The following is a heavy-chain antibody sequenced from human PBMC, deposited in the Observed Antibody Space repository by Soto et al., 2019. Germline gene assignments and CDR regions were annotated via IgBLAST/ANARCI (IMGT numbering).Heavy chain of an antibody. J-gene: IGHJ6*03. V-gene: IGHV1-58*02. CDR1: GFTFTSSA. CDR3: AAGVHHCSSTSCPYYYYYYMDV. CDR2: IVVGSGNT. Sequence: SVKVSCKASGFTFTSSAMQWVRQARGQRLEWIGWIVVGSGNTNYAQKFQERVTITRDMSTSTAYMELSSLRSEDTAVYYCAAGVHHCSSTSCPYYYYYYMDVWGKGTTVTVSS. D-gene: IGHD2-2*01.